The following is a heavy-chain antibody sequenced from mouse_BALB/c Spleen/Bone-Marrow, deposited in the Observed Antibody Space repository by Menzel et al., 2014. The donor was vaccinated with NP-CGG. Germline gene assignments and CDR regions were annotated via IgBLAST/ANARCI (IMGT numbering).Heavy chain of an antibody. J-gene: IGHJ3*01. CDR2: INPGSGGT. CDR1: GYVFXDFL. CDR3: ARSRDYYDNNSFAY. Sequence: QVQLQQSGAELERPGTSLKVSCQASGYVFXDFLLEWVKQRPGQGLEWVGVINPGSGGTNYNEKFKDKATLTADRSSSTAYMQLSSLTSDDSAVYFCARSRDYYDNNSFAYWGQGTLVTVSA. V-gene: IGHV1-54*03. D-gene: IGHD1-1*01.